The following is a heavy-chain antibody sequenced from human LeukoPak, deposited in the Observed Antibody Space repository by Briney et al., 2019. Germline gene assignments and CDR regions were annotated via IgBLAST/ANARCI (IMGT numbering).Heavy chain of an antibody. CDR3: ARDVLTPNSYGMDV. V-gene: IGHV3-48*03. CDR2: ISSSGSTI. D-gene: IGHD4-23*01. J-gene: IGHJ6*02. CDR1: GFTFSSYE. Sequence: GSLRLSCAASGFTFSSYEMNWVRQAPGKGLEWVSYISSSGSTIYYADSVKGRFTISRDNAKNSLYLQMNSLRAKDTAVYYCARDVLTPNSYGMDVWGQGTTVTVSS.